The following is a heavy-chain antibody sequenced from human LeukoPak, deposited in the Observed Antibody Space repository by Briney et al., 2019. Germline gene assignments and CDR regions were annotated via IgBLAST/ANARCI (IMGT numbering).Heavy chain of an antibody. D-gene: IGHD3-10*01. J-gene: IGHJ4*02. V-gene: IGHV3-21*05. CDR2: ISGSSDYI. Sequence: GGSLRLSCVASGLTFSSYGMNWVHQAPGKGLEWISYISGSSDYIDYADSVEGRFTISRDNARNSLFLQVNSLRVEDTAVYYCARGRIGSGSLHYFDNWGQGTLVTVSS. CDR1: GLTFSSYG. CDR3: ARGRIGSGSLHYFDN.